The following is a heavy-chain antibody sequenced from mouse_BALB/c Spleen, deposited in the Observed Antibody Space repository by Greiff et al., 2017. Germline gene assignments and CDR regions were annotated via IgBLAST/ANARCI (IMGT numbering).Heavy chain of an antibody. CDR3: ARDNDEFAY. V-gene: IGHV2-9*02. D-gene: IGHD2-12*01. Sequence: VKLVESGPGLVAPSQSLSITCTVSGFSLTSYGVHWVRQPPGKGLEWLGVIWAGGSTNYNSALMSRLSISKDNSKSQVFLKMNSLQTDDTAMYYCARDNDEFAYWGQGTLVTVSA. CDR1: GFSLTSYG. J-gene: IGHJ3*01. CDR2: IWAGGST.